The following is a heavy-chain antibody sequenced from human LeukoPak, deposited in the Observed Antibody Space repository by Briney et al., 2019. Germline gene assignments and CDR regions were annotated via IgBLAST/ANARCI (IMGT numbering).Heavy chain of an antibody. D-gene: IGHD4-17*01. Sequence: GGSLRLSCAASGFIFSSYAMNWVRQAPGKGLEWVSSISGSGSYIHYADSMKGRFAISRDNSKNTLYLQMNSLRAEDTAVYYCAKDVYGDYGGLDYWGQGTLVTVSS. CDR3: AKDVYGDYGGLDY. J-gene: IGHJ4*02. CDR1: GFIFSSYA. CDR2: ISGSGSYI. V-gene: IGHV3-23*01.